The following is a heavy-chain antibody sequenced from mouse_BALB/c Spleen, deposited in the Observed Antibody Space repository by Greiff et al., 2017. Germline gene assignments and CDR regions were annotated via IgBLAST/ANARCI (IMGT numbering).Heavy chain of an antibody. CDR3: ARQAGDFDV. Sequence: EVKLVESGGDLVKPGGSLKLSCAASGFTFSSYGMSWVRQTPDKRLEWVATISSGGSYTYYPDSVKGRFTISRDNAKNTLYLQMSSLKSEDTAMYYCARQAGDFDVWGARTTVTVSS. V-gene: IGHV5-6*01. J-gene: IGHJ1*01. CDR2: ISSGGSYT. CDR1: GFTFSSYG.